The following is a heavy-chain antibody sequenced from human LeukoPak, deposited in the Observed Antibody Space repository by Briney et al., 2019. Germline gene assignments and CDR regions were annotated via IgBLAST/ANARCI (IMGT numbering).Heavy chain of an antibody. V-gene: IGHV3-23*01. Sequence: GGSLRLSCAASGFTFSSYAMSWVRQAPGKGLEWVSAISGSGGSTYYADSVKGRFTISRDNSKNTLYLQMNSLRAEDTAVYYCARETRAVAGTRCAAFDIWGQGTMVTVSS. CDR1: GFTFSSYA. CDR2: ISGSGGST. J-gene: IGHJ3*02. CDR3: ARETRAVAGTRCAAFDI. D-gene: IGHD6-19*01.